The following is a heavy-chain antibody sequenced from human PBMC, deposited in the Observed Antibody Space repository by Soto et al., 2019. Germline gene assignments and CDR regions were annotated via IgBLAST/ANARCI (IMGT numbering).Heavy chain of an antibody. J-gene: IGHJ6*02. CDR3: GSDSLEWLLTFYYYGVDV. CDR2: IKHDGTEI. CDR1: GFTFSSYW. Sequence: GGSLRLSCAASGFTFSSYWMSWVRQAPGKGLEWVANIKHDGTEIYYVDSVRGRFTISRDNAKNSLYLQMNGLRAEDTAVYYCGSDSLEWLLTFYYYGVDVWGQGTTVTVSS. V-gene: IGHV3-7*01. D-gene: IGHD3-3*01.